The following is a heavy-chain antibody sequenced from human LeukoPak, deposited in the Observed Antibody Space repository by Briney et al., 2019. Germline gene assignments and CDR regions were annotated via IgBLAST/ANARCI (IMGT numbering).Heavy chain of an antibody. CDR3: AAGGYDYYYYYGMDV. CDR2: IVVGSGNT. J-gene: IGHJ6*02. V-gene: IGHV1-58*01. CDR1: GFTFTSSA. D-gene: IGHD5-12*01. Sequence: SVKVSCKASGFTFTSSAVQWVRQARGQRLEWIGWIVVGSGNTNYAQKFQERVTITRDMSTSTAYMELSSLRTEDTAVYYCAAGGYDYYYYYGMDVWGQGTTVTVSS.